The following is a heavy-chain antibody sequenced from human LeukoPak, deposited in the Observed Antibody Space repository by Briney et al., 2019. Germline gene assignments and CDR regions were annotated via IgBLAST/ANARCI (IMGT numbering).Heavy chain of an antibody. CDR1: GFTFSDFT. J-gene: IGHJ4*02. V-gene: IGHV3-48*04. CDR3: ARDKDYSFDY. Sequence: GGSLRLSCAASGFTFSDFTMNWVRQAPGKGLEWLSYIHISGSPTYYADSVTGRFIISRDNAKNSLYLQIDSLRAEDTAVYYCARDKDYSFDYWGQGILVTVSS. CDR2: IHISGSPT.